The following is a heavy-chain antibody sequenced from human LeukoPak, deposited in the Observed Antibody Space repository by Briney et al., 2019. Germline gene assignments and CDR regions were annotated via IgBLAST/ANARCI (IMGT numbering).Heavy chain of an antibody. CDR2: IYYSGST. D-gene: IGHD6-19*01. CDR3: ARVRTSSGWFFDY. CDR1: GGSISSYY. Sequence: SETLSLTCTVSGGSISSYYWGWIRQPPGKGLEWIGYIYYSGSTNYNPSLKSRVTISVDTSKNQFSLKLSSVTAADTAVYYCARVRTSSGWFFDYWGQGTLVTVSS. V-gene: IGHV4-59*01. J-gene: IGHJ4*02.